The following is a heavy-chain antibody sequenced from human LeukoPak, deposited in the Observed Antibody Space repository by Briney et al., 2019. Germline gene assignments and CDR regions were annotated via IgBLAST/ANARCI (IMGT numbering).Heavy chain of an antibody. V-gene: IGHV1-69*02. CDR1: GYTFTSYY. D-gene: IGHD5-12*01. J-gene: IGHJ3*02. CDR2: IIPILGIA. Sequence: GASVKVSCKASGYTFTSYYMHWVRQAPGQGLEWMGRIIPILGIANYAQKFQGRVSITADKSTSTAYMELSSLRSEDTAVYYCARSSGYDFDAFDIWGQGTMVTVSS. CDR3: ARSSGYDFDAFDI.